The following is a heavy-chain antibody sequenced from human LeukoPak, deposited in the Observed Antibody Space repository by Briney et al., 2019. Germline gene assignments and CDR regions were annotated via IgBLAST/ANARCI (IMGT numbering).Heavy chain of an antibody. J-gene: IGHJ4*02. D-gene: IGHD3-9*01. CDR1: GFTFSSYG. V-gene: IGHV3-30*18. CDR2: ISYDGSNK. CDR3: AKEATYYVILTGYRNEYYFDY. Sequence: PGGSLRLSCAASGFTFSSYGMHWVRQAPGKGLEWVAVISYDGSNKYYADSVKGRFTISRDNSKNTLYLQMNSLRAEDTAVYYCAKEATYYVILTGYRNEYYFDYWGQGTLVTVSS.